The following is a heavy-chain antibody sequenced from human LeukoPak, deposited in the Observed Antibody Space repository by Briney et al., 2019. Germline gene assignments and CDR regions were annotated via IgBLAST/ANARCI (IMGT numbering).Heavy chain of an antibody. Sequence: PSETLSLTCAVYGGSFSGYYWSWIRQPPGKGLEWIGEINHSGSTNYNPSLKSRVTISIDTSKNQFSLKLSSVTAADTAVYYCARDSPSPLIVGATPEWFDPWGQGTLVTVSS. V-gene: IGHV4-34*01. D-gene: IGHD1-26*01. CDR2: INHSGST. CDR1: GGSFSGYY. CDR3: ARDSPSPLIVGATPEWFDP. J-gene: IGHJ5*02.